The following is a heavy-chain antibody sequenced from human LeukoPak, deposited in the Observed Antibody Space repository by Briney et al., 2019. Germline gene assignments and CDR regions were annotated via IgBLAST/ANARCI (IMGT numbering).Heavy chain of an antibody. CDR2: ITTGSSYI. V-gene: IGHV3-21*06. D-gene: IGHD1-1*01. CDR3: ARVEATTARSYYYYYMDV. Sequence: GGSLRLSCSASGFSFTSYAMYWVRQAPGKGLEWVSSITTGSSYIYYADSVRGRFSVSRDNAQNSLYLEMNSLRAEDTAVYFCARVEATTARSYYYYYMDVWGKGTTVTVSS. CDR1: GFSFTSYA. J-gene: IGHJ6*03.